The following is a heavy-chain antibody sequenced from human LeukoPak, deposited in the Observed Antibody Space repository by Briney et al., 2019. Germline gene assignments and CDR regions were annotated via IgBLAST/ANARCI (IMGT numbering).Heavy chain of an antibody. D-gene: IGHD3-22*01. J-gene: IGHJ3*02. CDR3: ARDRRYYDSSGYYLNDAFDI. V-gene: IGHV4-30-4*01. CDR1: GGSISSGDYY. Sequence: PSETLSLTCTVSGGSISSGDYYWSWIRQPPGKGLEWIGYIYYSGSTYYNPSLKSRVTISVDTSKNQFSLKLSSVTAADTAVYYCARDRRYYDSSGYYLNDAFDIWGQGTMVTVSS. CDR2: IYYSGST.